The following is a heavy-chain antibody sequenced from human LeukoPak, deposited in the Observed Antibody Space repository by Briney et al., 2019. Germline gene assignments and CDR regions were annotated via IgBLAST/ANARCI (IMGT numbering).Heavy chain of an antibody. CDR1: GYTSTDYY. V-gene: IGHV1-2*02. D-gene: IGHD2/OR15-2a*01. J-gene: IGHJ4*02. CDR3: ARHRGIYDG. CDR2: INPNSGGT. Sequence: GASVKVSCKASGYTSTDYYIHWVRQAPGQGLEWMGWINPNSGGTNYAQKFQGRITMTRDTSISTAYMEVSRLRFDDTAVYYCARHRGIYDGWGQGTLVTVSS.